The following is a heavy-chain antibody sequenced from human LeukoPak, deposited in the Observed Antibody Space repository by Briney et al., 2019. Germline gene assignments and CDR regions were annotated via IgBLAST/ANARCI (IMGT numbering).Heavy chain of an antibody. D-gene: IGHD6-13*01. V-gene: IGHV4-38-2*02. J-gene: IGHJ4*02. CDR2: IYHSGST. CDR3: ARVVGIAAAGYFDY. Sequence: PSETLSLTCTVSSGSISIYSWSWIRQPPGKGLEWIGSIYHSGSTYYNPSLKSRVTISVDTSKNQFSLKLSSVTAADTAVYYCARVVGIAAAGYFDYWGQGTLVTVSS. CDR1: SGSISIYS.